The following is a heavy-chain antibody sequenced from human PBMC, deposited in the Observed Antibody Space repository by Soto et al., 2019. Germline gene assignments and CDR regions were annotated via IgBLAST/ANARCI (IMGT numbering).Heavy chain of an antibody. CDR1: GGSIRSSGDY. CDR2: IYYSGNT. V-gene: IGHV4-39*01. D-gene: IGHD3-22*01. Sequence: SETLSLTCTVSGGSIRSSGDYWGWIRQPPGEGLEWIGSIYYSGNTYYNPSLKSRVTISVDTSKNQLSLKLSSVTAADTAVYYCARSFGDYDSPAFFDLWGRGTLVTVSS. CDR3: ARSFGDYDSPAFFDL. J-gene: IGHJ2*01.